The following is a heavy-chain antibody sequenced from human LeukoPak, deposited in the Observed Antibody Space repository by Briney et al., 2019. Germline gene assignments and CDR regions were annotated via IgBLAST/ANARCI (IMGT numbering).Heavy chain of an antibody. CDR2: ISGSGGNT. CDR3: ARDQHELGMLGY. Sequence: GGSLRLSCAASGFTFSSYAMSWVRQAPGKGLEWVSTISGSGGNTYYADSVKGRFTISRDNSKNTLYLQMNSLRAEDTAVYYCARDQHELGMLGYWGQGTLVTVSS. D-gene: IGHD7-27*01. V-gene: IGHV3-23*01. CDR1: GFTFSSYA. J-gene: IGHJ4*02.